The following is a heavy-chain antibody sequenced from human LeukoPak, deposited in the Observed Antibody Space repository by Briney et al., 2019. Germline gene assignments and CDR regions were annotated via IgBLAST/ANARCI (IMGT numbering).Heavy chain of an antibody. CDR2: ISGSGGST. V-gene: IGHV3-23*01. CDR3: ARDLYYYDSSGYLGY. CDR1: GFTFSSYA. D-gene: IGHD3-22*01. Sequence: GGSLRLSCAASGFTFSSYAMSWVRQAPGKGLEWVSAISGSGGSTYYADSVKGRFTISRDNSKNTLYLQMNSLRAEDTAVYYCARDLYYYDSSGYLGYRGQGTLVTVSS. J-gene: IGHJ4*02.